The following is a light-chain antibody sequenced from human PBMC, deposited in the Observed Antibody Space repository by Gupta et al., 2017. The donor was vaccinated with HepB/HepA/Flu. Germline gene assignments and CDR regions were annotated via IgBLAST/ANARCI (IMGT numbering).Light chain of an antibody. CDR2: AAS. CDR3: QQRNRYHPAIT. V-gene: IGKV1-9*01. J-gene: IGKJ5*01. CDR1: QGISSY. Sequence: DIQLTQSPSFLSASVGDRVTITCRASQGISSYLAWYQQKPGKAPKLLIYAASTLQSGVPSRCSGSGAGTEGNLTISSRQPEDLETYYCQQRNRYHPAITFGQGTXLEIK.